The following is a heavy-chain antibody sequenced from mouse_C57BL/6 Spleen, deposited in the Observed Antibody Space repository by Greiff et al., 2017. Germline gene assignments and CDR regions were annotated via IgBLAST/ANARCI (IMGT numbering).Heavy chain of an antibody. V-gene: IGHV1-85*01. J-gene: IGHJ2*01. CDR1: GYTFTSYD. D-gene: IGHD2-3*01. Sequence: VQVVESGPELVKPGASVKLSCKASGYTFTSYDINWVKQRPGQGLEWIGWIYPRDGSTKYNEKFKGKATLTVDTSSSTAYMELHSLTSEDSAVYFCARYNGYYVGDYWGQGTTLTVSS. CDR3: ARYNGYYVGDY. CDR2: IYPRDGST.